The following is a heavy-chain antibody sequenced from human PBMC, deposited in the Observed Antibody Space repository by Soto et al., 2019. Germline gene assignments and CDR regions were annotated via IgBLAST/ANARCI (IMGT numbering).Heavy chain of an antibody. CDR3: AKGSLREFDY. Sequence: QVQLVESGGGVVQPGRSLRLSCAASGFTFSSYGMHWVRQAPGKGLEWVAVISYDGSNKYYADSVKGRFTISRDNSKNTLYVQMDSLSAEDTAVYYCAKGSLREFDYWGQGTLVTVSS. D-gene: IGHD4-17*01. CDR2: ISYDGSNK. V-gene: IGHV3-30*18. CDR1: GFTFSSYG. J-gene: IGHJ4*02.